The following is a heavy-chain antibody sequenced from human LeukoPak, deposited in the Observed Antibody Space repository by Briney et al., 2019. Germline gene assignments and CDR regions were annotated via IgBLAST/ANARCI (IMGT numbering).Heavy chain of an antibody. CDR1: GGSISSYY. J-gene: IGHJ6*03. CDR3: ARGYNWNKDYYMDV. D-gene: IGHD1-1*01. V-gene: IGHV4-4*07. CDR2: IYTSGST. Sequence: SETLSLTCTVSGGSISSYYWSWIRQPAGKGLEWIGRIYTSGSTNYDPSLKSRVTMSVDTSKNQFSLKLSSVTAADTAVYYCARGYNWNKDYYMDVWGKGTTVTISS.